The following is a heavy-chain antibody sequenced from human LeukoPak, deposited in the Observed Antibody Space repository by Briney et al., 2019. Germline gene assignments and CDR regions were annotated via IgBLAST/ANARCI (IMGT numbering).Heavy chain of an antibody. J-gene: IGHJ4*02. Sequence: PGGSLRLSCAASGFTFSSYSMNWVRQAPGKGLEWVSSMSSSSYIYYADSVKGRFTISRDNAKNSLYLQMNSLRAEDTAVYYCARRQDYGDLFDYWGQGTQVTVSS. D-gene: IGHD4-17*01. V-gene: IGHV3-21*01. CDR3: ARRQDYGDLFDY. CDR1: GFTFSSYS. CDR2: MSSSSYI.